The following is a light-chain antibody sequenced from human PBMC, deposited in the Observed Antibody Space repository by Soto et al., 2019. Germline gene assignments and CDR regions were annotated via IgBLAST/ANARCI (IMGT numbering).Light chain of an antibody. Sequence: QSALTQPASVSGSPGQSVTISCTGTSSDVGGYNYVSWYQQHPGKPPKLIIYEVNNRPSGVSTRFSGAKSGNTASLTISGLQAEDEADYYCSSYTSNSALEVFGPGTKLTVL. CDR3: SSYTSNSALEV. CDR2: EVN. J-gene: IGLJ1*01. CDR1: SSDVGGYNY. V-gene: IGLV2-14*01.